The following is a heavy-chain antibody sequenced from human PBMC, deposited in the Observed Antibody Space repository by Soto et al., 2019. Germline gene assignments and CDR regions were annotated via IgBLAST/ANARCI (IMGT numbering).Heavy chain of an antibody. CDR3: ATQGCVIFQGLVDV. CDR2: ISKTGYT. J-gene: IGHJ6*02. Sequence: QAQLQASGPGLVKPSETLSLTCTVSSVSISSITYHYCSWIPQPPGKGLEWVGYISKTGYTSYNPSLKSPVSLAVDTTKNQSSLKLTSVSAADTALYCWATQGCVIFQGLVDVWGQGTTVTFSS. CDR1: SVSISSITYHY. D-gene: IGHD2-15*01. V-gene: IGHV4-59*08.